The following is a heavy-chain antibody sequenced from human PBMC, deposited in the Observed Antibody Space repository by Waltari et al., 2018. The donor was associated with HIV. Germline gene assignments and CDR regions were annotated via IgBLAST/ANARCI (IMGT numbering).Heavy chain of an antibody. Sequence: EVQLVESGGGLVQPGGSLRLSCAASGFTFRRYEMNWVRQAPGKGLEWVSYISSSGSTIYYADSVKGRFTISRDNAKNSLYLQMNSLRAEDTAVYYCARMTTVTRGGYWGQGTLVTVSS. CDR1: GFTFRRYE. CDR2: ISSSGSTI. J-gene: IGHJ4*02. V-gene: IGHV3-48*03. D-gene: IGHD4-17*01. CDR3: ARMTTVTRGGY.